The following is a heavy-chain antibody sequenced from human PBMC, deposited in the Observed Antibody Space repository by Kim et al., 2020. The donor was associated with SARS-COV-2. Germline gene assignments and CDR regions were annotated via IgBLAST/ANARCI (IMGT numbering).Heavy chain of an antibody. J-gene: IGHJ4*02. D-gene: IGHD3-10*01. CDR3: LGRYYFDY. CDR2: GLGHT. V-gene: IGHV1-3*01. Sequence: GLGHTRSSQKFQGRTTFSRDTSASTAYMELTSLTSEDSAVYYCLGRYYFDYWGQGTLVTVSS.